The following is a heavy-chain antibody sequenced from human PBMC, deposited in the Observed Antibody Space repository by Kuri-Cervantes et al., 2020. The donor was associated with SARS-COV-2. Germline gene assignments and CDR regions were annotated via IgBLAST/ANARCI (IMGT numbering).Heavy chain of an antibody. CDR2: IRYDGSNK. CDR3: ARGLSAGSSWSPIDY. V-gene: IGHV3-30*02. Sequence: GESLKISCAASGFTFSSYGMHWVRQAPGKGLEWVAFIRYDGSNKYYADSVKGRFTISRDNAKNSLHLQMNSLRAEDTAVYYCARGLSAGSSWSPIDYWGQGTLVTVSS. J-gene: IGHJ4*02. D-gene: IGHD6-13*01. CDR1: GFTFSSYG.